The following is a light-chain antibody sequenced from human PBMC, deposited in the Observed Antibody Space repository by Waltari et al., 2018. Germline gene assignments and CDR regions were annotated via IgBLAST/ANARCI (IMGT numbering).Light chain of an antibody. CDR2: DVS. CDR3: TSYTSSNTYV. J-gene: IGLJ1*01. CDR1: SSDVGSYNY. Sequence: QSALTQPASVSGSRGQSITISCTGTSSDVGSYNYVSWYQQHPGKAPKLMSYDVSKRPPGVSNPCPGSQSGNTASLTISGLQAEDAADYYCTSYTSSNTYVFGTGTKVTVL. V-gene: IGLV2-14*01.